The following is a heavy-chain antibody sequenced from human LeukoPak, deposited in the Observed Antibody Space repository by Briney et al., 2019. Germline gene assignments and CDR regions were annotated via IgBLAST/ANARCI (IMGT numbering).Heavy chain of an antibody. CDR2: IKLDGSEK. V-gene: IGHV3-7*05. CDR1: GFTLSNYW. Sequence: PGGSLRHSCAASGFTLSNYWMTWVRQAPGRGLEWVANIKLDGSEKYYLDSVRGRFTISRDDAKNSLFLQMNSLRAEDTAVYYCARENRMYLRPPHFDYWGQGTLVTVSS. D-gene: IGHD2-8*01. CDR3: ARENRMYLRPPHFDY. J-gene: IGHJ4*02.